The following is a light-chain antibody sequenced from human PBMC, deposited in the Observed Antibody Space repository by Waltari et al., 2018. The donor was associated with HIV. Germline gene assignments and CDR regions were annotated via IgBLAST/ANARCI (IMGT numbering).Light chain of an antibody. V-gene: IGKV1-NL1*01. CDR2: SAS. Sequence: DIGLTQSPSSLSASVGDRVTITCRASPGLIDAVAWYQQKPGKAPKLLVYSASTMGNGVPSRFSGSVGGTDYTLTISSLQPEDFATYYCQQYSGTPMYTFGQGTKLEIK. J-gene: IGKJ2*01. CDR3: QQYSGTPMYT. CDR1: PGLIDA.